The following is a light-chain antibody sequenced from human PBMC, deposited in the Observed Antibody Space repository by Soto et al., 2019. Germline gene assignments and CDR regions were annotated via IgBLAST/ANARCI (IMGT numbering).Light chain of an antibody. CDR3: CSYAGRAYV. V-gene: IGLV2-23*02. CDR2: EVS. CDR1: SSDVGSYNL. Sequence: QSALTQPASVSGSPGQSITISCTGTSSDVGSYNLVSWYQQHPGKAPKLMIYEVSKRPSGVSSRFSGSKSGNTASLTISWLQAEDEADYYCCSYAGRAYVFGTGTKVTVL. J-gene: IGLJ1*01.